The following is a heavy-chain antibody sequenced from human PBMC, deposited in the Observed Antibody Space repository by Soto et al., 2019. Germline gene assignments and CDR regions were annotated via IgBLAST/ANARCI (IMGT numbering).Heavy chain of an antibody. CDR2: ISAYNGNT. CDR1: GYTFTSYG. Sequence: QVQLVQSGAEVKKPGASVKVSCKASGYTFTSYGIIWVRQAPGQGLEWMGWISAYNGNTNYAQKLQGRVTMTTDTSTSTAYMELRSLRSDDRAVYYCAIMVGDFWSGYYDEYLGQGTLVTVSS. CDR3: AIMVGDFWSGYYDEY. D-gene: IGHD3-3*01. V-gene: IGHV1-18*04. J-gene: IGHJ4*02.